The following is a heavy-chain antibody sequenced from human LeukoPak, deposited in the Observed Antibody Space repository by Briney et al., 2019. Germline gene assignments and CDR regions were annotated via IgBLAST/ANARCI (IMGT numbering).Heavy chain of an antibody. V-gene: IGHV3-21*01. CDR2: ISSSSSYI. J-gene: IGHJ3*02. D-gene: IGHD1-26*01. CDR3: ARVGRRFVGATKGDAFDI. CDR1: GFTFSSYS. Sequence: PGGSLRLSCAASGFTFSSYSMNWVRQAPGKGLEWVSSISSSSSYIYYADSVKGRFTISRDNAKNSLYLQMNSLRAEDTAVYYCARVGRRFVGATKGDAFDIWGQGTMVTVSS.